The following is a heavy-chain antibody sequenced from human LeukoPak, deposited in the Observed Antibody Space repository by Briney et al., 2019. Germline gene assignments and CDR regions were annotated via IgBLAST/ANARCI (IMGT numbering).Heavy chain of an antibody. CDR2: IYWDDGK. V-gene: IGHV2-5*02. CDR3: AHLLYCSGDICYRSFDY. D-gene: IGHD2-15*01. CDR1: GFSLSANGVG. J-gene: IGHJ4*02. Sequence: SGPTLVNPTQTLTLTCSVSGFSLSANGVGVGWIRQPPAKALEWLALIYWDDGKRYSPSLKSRLTITKDTSKKQVVLKMANMDPVDTATYYCAHLLYCSGDICYRSFDYWGQGTLVTVSS.